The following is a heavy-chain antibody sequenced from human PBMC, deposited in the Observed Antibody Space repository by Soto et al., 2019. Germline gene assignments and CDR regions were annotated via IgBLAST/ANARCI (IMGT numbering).Heavy chain of an antibody. CDR3: ARDWGGSYLGY. V-gene: IGHV3-33*01. CDR2: IWYDGSNK. D-gene: IGHD1-26*01. J-gene: IGHJ4*02. CDR1: GFTFSSYG. Sequence: QVQLVESGGGVVQPGRSLRLSCAASGFTFSSYGMHWVRQAPGKGLEWVAVIWYDGSNKYYADSVKGRFTIYRDNSKNTLYLQTNSLRDEDTAVYYCARDWGGSYLGYWGQGTLGTVSA.